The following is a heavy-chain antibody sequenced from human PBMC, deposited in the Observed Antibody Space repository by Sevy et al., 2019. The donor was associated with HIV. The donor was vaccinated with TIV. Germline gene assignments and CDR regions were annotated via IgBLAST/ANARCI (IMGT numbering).Heavy chain of an antibody. CDR2: IKSKTDGGTT. D-gene: IGHD2-2*01. CDR1: GFTFSNAW. J-gene: IGHJ3*02. V-gene: IGHV3-15*01. Sequence: GGSLRLSCAASGFTFSNAWMSWVRQAPGKGLEWVGRIKSKTDGGTTEYAAPVKGRFTISRDDSKNTLYLQMNSLKSSDTTMYYCTTDLWGDGSSTSCSKLDAFDIWGQGTMVTVSS. CDR3: TTDLWGDGSSTSCSKLDAFDI.